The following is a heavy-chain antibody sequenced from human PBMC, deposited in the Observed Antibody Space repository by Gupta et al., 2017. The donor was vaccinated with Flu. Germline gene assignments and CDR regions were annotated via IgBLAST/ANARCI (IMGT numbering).Heavy chain of an antibody. V-gene: IGHV4-31*03. D-gene: IGHD3-22*01. CDR3: ARDHSSVARLDY. CDR2: IYYSGST. CDR1: GGSISSGGYY. J-gene: IGHJ4*02. Sequence: QVQLQESGPGLVKPSQTLSLTCTVSGGSISSGGYYWSWIRQHPGKGLEWIGYIYYSGSTNYNPSLKSRVTISVDTSKNQFSLKLSSVTAANTAVYYCARDHSSVARLDYWGQGTLVTVSS.